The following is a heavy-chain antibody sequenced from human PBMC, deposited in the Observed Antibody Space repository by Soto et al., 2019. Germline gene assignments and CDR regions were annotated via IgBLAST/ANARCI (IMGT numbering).Heavy chain of an antibody. CDR1: GGSISSGGYS. CDR2: IYHSGST. CDR3: ARVAYCGGDCYRGFDP. D-gene: IGHD2-21*02. V-gene: IGHV4-30-2*01. Sequence: QLQLQESGSGLVKPSQTLSLTCAVSGGSISSGGYSWSWIRQPPGKGLEWIGYIYHSGSTYYNPSLKRRVTISVDRSKNQFSLKLRSVTAADTAVYYCARVAYCGGDCYRGFDPWGQGTLVTVSS. J-gene: IGHJ5*02.